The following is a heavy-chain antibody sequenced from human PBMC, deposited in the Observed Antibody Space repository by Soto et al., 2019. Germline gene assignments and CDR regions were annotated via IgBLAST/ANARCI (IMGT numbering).Heavy chain of an antibody. V-gene: IGHV4-31*03. J-gene: IGHJ6*02. Sequence: SETLSLTCTVSGASVSSGCYCWSRIRPHPGKGLEWIGCIYNNASIYYNPSLQSRVIISVDTSKNQFSLRLSSVTAADTAVFYCAHSLRSFYYYGLDVWGQGTTFTVSS. CDR1: GASVSSGCYC. CDR2: IYNNASI. CDR3: AHSLRSFYYYGLDV. D-gene: IGHD3-16*01.